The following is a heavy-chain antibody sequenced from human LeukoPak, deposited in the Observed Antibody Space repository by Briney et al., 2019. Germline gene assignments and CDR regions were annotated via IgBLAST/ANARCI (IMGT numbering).Heavy chain of an antibody. V-gene: IGHV3-30-3*01. CDR1: GFTFSSYA. CDR2: ISYDGSNK. J-gene: IGHJ5*02. Sequence: PGGSLRLSCAASGFTFSSYAMHWVRQAPGKGLEWVAVISYDGSNKYYADSVKGRFTISRDNSKNTLYLQMNSLRAEDTAVYYCARDVNYDFWETIGGWFDPWGQGTLVTVSS. CDR3: ARDVNYDFWETIGGWFDP. D-gene: IGHD3-3*01.